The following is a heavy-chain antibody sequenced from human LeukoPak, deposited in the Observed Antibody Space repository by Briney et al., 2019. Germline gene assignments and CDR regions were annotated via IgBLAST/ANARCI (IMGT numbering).Heavy chain of an antibody. CDR1: GGSFSGYY. Sequence: SETLSLTCAVYGGSFSGYYWSWIRQPPGKGLEWIGEINHSGSTNYNPSLKSRVTISVDTSKNQFSLKLSSVTAADTAVYYCARGRANDFWGGYWFDPWGQGTLVTVSS. CDR3: ARGRANDFWGGYWFDP. V-gene: IGHV4-34*01. D-gene: IGHD3-3*01. CDR2: INHSGST. J-gene: IGHJ5*02.